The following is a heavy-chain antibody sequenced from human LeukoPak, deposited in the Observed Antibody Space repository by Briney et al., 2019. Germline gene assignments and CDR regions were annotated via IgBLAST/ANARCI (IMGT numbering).Heavy chain of an antibody. D-gene: IGHD3-3*01. CDR1: GGSISSGDYY. Sequence: SETLSLTCTVSGGSISSGDYYWSWIRQPPGKGLEWIGYIYYSGCTYYNPSLKSRVTISVDTSKNQFSLKLSSVTAADTAVYYCASRGYDFWSGYYGLFDYWGQGTLVTVSS. V-gene: IGHV4-30-4*08. J-gene: IGHJ4*02. CDR2: IYYSGCT. CDR3: ASRGYDFWSGYYGLFDY.